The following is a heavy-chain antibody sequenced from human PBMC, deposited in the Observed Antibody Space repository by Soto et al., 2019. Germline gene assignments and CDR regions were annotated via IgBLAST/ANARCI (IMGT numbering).Heavy chain of an antibody. J-gene: IGHJ4*02. CDR3: VKDNNWGEHG. Sequence: PGGSLRLSCAASGFTFSDNAMTWVRQAPGKGLEWVSIISDNSDTTYYADSVKGRFTVSRDNSKNTLYLQMNSLRAEDTAIYYCVKDNNWGEHGWGQGTLVTVSS. CDR2: ISDNSDTT. CDR1: GFTFSDNA. D-gene: IGHD3-16*01. V-gene: IGHV3-23*01.